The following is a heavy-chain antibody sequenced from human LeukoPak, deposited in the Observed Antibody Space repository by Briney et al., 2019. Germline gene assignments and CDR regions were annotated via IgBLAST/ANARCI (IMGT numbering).Heavy chain of an antibody. Sequence: PGGSLRLSCAASGFTFSDHYMNSIRQAPEKGLEWVSYISSGGSSVYYADSVKGRFTISRDNAKNSLFLQMNSLRAEDTAVYYCARGHYYDTSGYPPDYWGQGTLVTVSS. CDR3: ARGHYYDTSGYPPDY. CDR2: ISSGGSSV. CDR1: GFTFSDHY. J-gene: IGHJ4*02. D-gene: IGHD3-22*01. V-gene: IGHV3-11*01.